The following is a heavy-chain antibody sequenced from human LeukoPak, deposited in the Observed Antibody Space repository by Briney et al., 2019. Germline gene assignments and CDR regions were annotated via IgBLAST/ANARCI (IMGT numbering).Heavy chain of an antibody. Sequence: ASVKVSCKASGYTFTSYYMHWVRQAPGQGLEWMGIINPSGGSTSYAQKFQGRVTMTRDMSTSTVYMELSSLRSEDTAVYYCARTANYYGSGRENWFDPWGQGTLVTVSS. D-gene: IGHD3-10*01. CDR3: ARTANYYGSGRENWFDP. CDR2: INPSGGST. J-gene: IGHJ5*02. CDR1: GYTFTSYY. V-gene: IGHV1-46*01.